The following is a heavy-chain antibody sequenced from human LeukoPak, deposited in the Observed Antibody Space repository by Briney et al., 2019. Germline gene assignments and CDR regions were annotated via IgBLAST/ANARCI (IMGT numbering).Heavy chain of an antibody. D-gene: IGHD3-22*01. CDR2: ISSSSSYI. V-gene: IGHV3-21*01. CDR1: GFTFSSYS. Sequence: GGSLRLSCAASGFTFSSYSMNWVRQAPGKGLEWVSSISSSSSYIYYADSVKGRFTISRDNAKNSLYLQMNSLRAEDTAVYYCARDLAYYYYDSSGYYGNPIDYWGQGTLVIVSS. J-gene: IGHJ4*02. CDR3: ARDLAYYYYDSSGYYGNPIDY.